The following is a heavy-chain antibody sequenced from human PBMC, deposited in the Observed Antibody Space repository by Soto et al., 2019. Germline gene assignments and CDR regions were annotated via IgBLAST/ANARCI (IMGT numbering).Heavy chain of an antibody. J-gene: IGHJ3*02. CDR2: IYYSGST. V-gene: IGHV4-59*01. CDR1: GGSISSYY. D-gene: IGHD3-22*01. Sequence: ALTCTVSGGSISSYYWSWIRQPPGQGLEWIGYIYYSGSTNYNPSLKSRVTITVDTSKNQFSLKLSSVTAADTAVYYCARDRGYYDSSGYSDDAFDIWGQGTMVTVSS. CDR3: ARDRGYYDSSGYSDDAFDI.